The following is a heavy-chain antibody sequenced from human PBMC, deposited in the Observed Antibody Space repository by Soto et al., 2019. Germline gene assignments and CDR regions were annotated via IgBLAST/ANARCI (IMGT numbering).Heavy chain of an antibody. CDR2: INPSGGST. D-gene: IGHD2-15*01. CDR3: ARGDSSTIVVVLSATPGPRYYFYY. Sequence: GASVKVSCKASGYTFTSYYMHWVRQAPGQGLEWMGIINPSGGSTSYAQKFQGRVTMTRDTSTSTVYMELSSLRSEDTAVYYCARGDSSTIVVVLSATPGPRYYFYYRAQGTLVPVSA. CDR1: GYTFTSYY. V-gene: IGHV1-46*03. J-gene: IGHJ4*02.